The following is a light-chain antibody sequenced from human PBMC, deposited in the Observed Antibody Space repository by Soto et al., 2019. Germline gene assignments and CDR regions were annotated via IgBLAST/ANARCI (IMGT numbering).Light chain of an antibody. CDR3: SSYTSSSTRV. J-gene: IGLJ1*01. V-gene: IGLV2-14*03. Sequence: QSVLTQPASVSGSPGKSITISCTGTSRDVGAYDFVSWYQQHPDKAPKLMIYEVSNRPSGVSNRFSGSKSVNTATLTIFGLQAEDEADYYCSSYTSSSTRVFGTGTKVTVL. CDR2: EVS. CDR1: SRDVGAYDF.